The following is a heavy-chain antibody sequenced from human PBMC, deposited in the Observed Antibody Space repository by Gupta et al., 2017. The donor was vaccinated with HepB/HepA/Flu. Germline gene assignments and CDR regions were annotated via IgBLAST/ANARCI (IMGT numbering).Heavy chain of an antibody. J-gene: IGHJ4*02. Sequence: QVQLVESGGGVVQPGRSLRLSCAASGFTFSTSGMHWFRQAPGKGREWVAVIWYDGSNKYYIDSVKGRFIISRDNSKNTLYLQMNSLRAEDTAVYYCARDRGSAMVLDYWGQGTLVTVSS. D-gene: IGHD5-18*01. CDR2: IWYDGSNK. CDR3: ARDRGSAMVLDY. V-gene: IGHV3-33*01. CDR1: GFTFSTSG.